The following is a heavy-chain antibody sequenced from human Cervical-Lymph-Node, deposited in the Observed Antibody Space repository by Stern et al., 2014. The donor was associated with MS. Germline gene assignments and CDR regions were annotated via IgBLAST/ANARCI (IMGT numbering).Heavy chain of an antibody. D-gene: IGHD2-15*01. CDR2: IIPFFGTA. CDR3: ATKLGYCSGGSCYRKYFFDY. CDR1: GGTFSSHA. Sequence: VQLVQSEAEVLKPGSSVKVSCKASGGTFSSHAITWVRPAPGQGLAWMGWIIPFFGTANYAQKFQGRVTITADESTSTAYMELSSLISEDTAVYYCATKLGYCSGGSCYRKYFFDYWGQGTLVTVSS. V-gene: IGHV1-69*01. J-gene: IGHJ4*02.